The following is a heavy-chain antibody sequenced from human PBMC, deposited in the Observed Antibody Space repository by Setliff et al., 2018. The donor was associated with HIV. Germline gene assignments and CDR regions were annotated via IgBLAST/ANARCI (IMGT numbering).Heavy chain of an antibody. Sequence: GASVKVSCKASGGTFNTYAMNWVRQAPGQGLEWMGHIIPIFNIANYAQKFQDRITITADEFTSTAYTELSSLRSEDTAVYYCASPHGYCPDGSCSLVGAFDFWGQGTMVTVSS. CDR1: GGTFNTYA. CDR2: IIPIFNIA. V-gene: IGHV1-69*13. D-gene: IGHD2-8*01. J-gene: IGHJ3*01. CDR3: ASPHGYCPDGSCSLVGAFDF.